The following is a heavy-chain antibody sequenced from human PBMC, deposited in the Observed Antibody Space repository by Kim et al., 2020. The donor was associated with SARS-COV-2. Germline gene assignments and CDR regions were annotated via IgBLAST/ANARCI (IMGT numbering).Heavy chain of an antibody. Sequence: SETLSLTCAVYGGSFSGYYWSWIRQPPGKGLEWIGEINHTGSTNYNPSRKSRVTISVDTSKNQLSLKMSSVTAADTAVYYCARVYCSGGSCAWGLDYWG. D-gene: IGHD2-15*01. J-gene: IGHJ4*01. V-gene: IGHV4-34*01. CDR3: ARVYCSGGSCAWGLDY. CDR1: GGSFSGYY. CDR2: INHTGST.